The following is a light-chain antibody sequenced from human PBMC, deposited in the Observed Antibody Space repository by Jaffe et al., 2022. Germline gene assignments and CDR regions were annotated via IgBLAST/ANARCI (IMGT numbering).Light chain of an antibody. CDR3: MQALQTPIT. V-gene: IGKV2-28*01. J-gene: IGKJ5*01. CDR2: LGS. CDR1: QSLLHSNGYKY. Sequence: DIVVTQSPLSLPVTPGESASISCRSSQSLLHSNGYKYLDWYLQKPGQSPQLLIYLGSNRASGVPDRFSGSGSGTDFTLEISRVEAEDVGIYYCMQALQTPITFGQGTRLEIK.